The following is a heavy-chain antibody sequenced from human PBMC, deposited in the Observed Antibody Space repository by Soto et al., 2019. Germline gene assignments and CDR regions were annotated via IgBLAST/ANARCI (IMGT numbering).Heavy chain of an antibody. J-gene: IGHJ4*02. CDR2: IIPVSDAA. D-gene: IGHD2-2*01. Sequence: QVQLVQSGAEVKKPGSSVKVSCKASGGTFGSYAFSWVRQAPGQGLEWMGGIIPVSDAAHYAQKFQGRVTITADESTSTAYMELSSLRSQDTAVYYCATALGCRSTSCTLDYWGQGTRVIVSS. CDR3: ATALGCRSTSCTLDY. CDR1: GGTFGSYA. V-gene: IGHV1-69*01.